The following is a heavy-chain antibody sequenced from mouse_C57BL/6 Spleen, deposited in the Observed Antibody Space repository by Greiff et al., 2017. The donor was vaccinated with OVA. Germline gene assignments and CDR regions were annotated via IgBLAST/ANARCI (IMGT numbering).Heavy chain of an antibody. CDR1: GFTFSSYA. CDR2: ISDGGSYT. V-gene: IGHV5-4*03. Sequence: EVKVVESGGGLVKPGGSLKLSCAASGFTFSSYAMSWVRQTPEKRLEWVATISDGGSYTYSPDKVKGRCTSTRDKAKNNLYQQMSHLKSEDTAMYYCARVDRYFDVWGTGTTVTVSS. CDR3: ARVDRYFDV. J-gene: IGHJ1*03.